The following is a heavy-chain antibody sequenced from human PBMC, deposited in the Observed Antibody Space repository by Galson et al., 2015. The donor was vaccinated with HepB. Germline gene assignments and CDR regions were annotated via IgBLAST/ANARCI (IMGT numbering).Heavy chain of an antibody. Sequence: SCKASGYTFTSYAMNWVRQAPGQGLEWMGWINTNTGNPTYAQGFTGRFVFSLDTSVSTAYLQISSLKAEDTAVYYCARDSWWPRLDFDYWGQGTLSPSPQ. CDR2: INTNTGNP. CDR3: ARDSWWPRLDFDY. V-gene: IGHV7-4-1*02. J-gene: IGHJ4*02. CDR1: GYTFTSYA. D-gene: IGHD2-15*01.